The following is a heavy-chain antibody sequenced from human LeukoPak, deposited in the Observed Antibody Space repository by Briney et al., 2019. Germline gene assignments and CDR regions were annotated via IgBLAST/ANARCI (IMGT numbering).Heavy chain of an antibody. Sequence: GGSLRLSCAASGFTFSDYYMSWIRQAPGKGLEWVSYISSSGSTIYYADSVKGRFTISRDNAKNSLYLQMNSLRAEDTAVHYCARDSIVVVPAARVYYYYYMDVWGKGTTVTVSS. CDR1: GFTFSDYY. J-gene: IGHJ6*03. V-gene: IGHV3-11*01. CDR3: ARDSIVVVPAARVYYYYYMDV. CDR2: ISSSGSTI. D-gene: IGHD2-2*01.